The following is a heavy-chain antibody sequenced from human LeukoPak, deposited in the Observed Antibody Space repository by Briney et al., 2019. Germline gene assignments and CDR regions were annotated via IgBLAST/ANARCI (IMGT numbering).Heavy chain of an antibody. CDR2: ISSSTHYT. J-gene: IGHJ4*02. Sequence: GGSLRLSCAASGFTFSDYYMTWIRQAPGKGLEWVSYISSSTHYTNYADSVKGRFSISRDNAKNSLYLQMNSLRAEDTAVYYCARDPETWQAAWGQGTLVTVSS. D-gene: IGHD6-25*01. V-gene: IGHV3-11*05. CDR1: GFTFSDYY. CDR3: ARDPETWQAA.